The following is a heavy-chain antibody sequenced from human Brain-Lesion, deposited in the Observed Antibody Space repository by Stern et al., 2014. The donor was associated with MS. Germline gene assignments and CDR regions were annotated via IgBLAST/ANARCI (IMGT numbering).Heavy chain of an antibody. CDR3: ASGYRIFDY. Sequence: VQLVESGPGLVKPSQTLSLTCTVSGGSISSGSDYWSWIRQPVGKGLEWIGRIHPSGSAFYTPSLKSRVTISTDTSMNQFSLELNSATAADTAIYYCASGYRIFDYWVQGILVTVSS. CDR1: GGSISSGSDY. V-gene: IGHV4-61*02. J-gene: IGHJ4*02. CDR2: IHPSGSA. D-gene: IGHD5-18*01.